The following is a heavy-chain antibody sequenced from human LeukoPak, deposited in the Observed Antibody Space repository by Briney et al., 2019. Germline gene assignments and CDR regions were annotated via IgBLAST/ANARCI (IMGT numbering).Heavy chain of an antibody. CDR3: ARHYYDGSGSYHWFDP. CDR1: GASFSGYY. D-gene: IGHD3-10*01. CDR2: INHSGST. V-gene: IGHV4-34*01. J-gene: IGHJ5*02. Sequence: SETLSLTCAVHGASFSGYYWSWIRQPPGKGLEWIGEINHSGSTNYNPSLKSRVTISVDTSKNQFSLKLSSVTAADTAVFYCARHYYDGSGSYHWFDPWGQGTLVTVSS.